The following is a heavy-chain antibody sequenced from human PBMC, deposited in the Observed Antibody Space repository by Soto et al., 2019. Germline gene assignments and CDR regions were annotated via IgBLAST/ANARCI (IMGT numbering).Heavy chain of an antibody. CDR1: GGSINSYY. J-gene: IGHJ4*02. CDR2: IFYSGST. Sequence: SETLSLTCTVSGGSINSYYWSWIRQPPGKGLEWIGYIFYSGSTNYNPSLKSRVTISVDTSKNQLSLKLSSVTAADTAVYYCARGSWSYVSPLTFQYWGQGTLVTVSS. CDR3: ARGSWSYVSPLTFQY. D-gene: IGHD1-26*01. V-gene: IGHV4-59*01.